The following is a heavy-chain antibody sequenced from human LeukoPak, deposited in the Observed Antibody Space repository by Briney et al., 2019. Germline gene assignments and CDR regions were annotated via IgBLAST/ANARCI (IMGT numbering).Heavy chain of an antibody. Sequence: SVKVSCKASGGTFSSYAISWVRQAPGQGLEWMGRIIPILGIANYAQKFQGRVTITADKSTSTAYMELSSLRSEDTAVYYCARATEYSSSWYGGGNWFDPWGQGTLVTVSS. CDR2: IIPILGIA. CDR1: GGTFSSYA. D-gene: IGHD6-13*01. V-gene: IGHV1-69*04. J-gene: IGHJ5*02. CDR3: ARATEYSSSWYGGGNWFDP.